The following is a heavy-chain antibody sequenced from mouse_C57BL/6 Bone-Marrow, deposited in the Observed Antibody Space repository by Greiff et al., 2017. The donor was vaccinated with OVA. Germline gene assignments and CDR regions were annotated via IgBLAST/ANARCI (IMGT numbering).Heavy chain of an antibody. CDR2: INPYNGGT. Sequence: VQLQQSGPVLVKPGASVKMSCKASGYTFTDYYMNWVKQSHGKSLEWIGVINPYNGGTSYNQKFKGKATLTVDKSSSTAYMELNSLTSEDSAVYYCARRGWLRRGSYWYFDVWGTGTTVTFSS. D-gene: IGHD2-2*01. CDR1: GYTFTDYY. V-gene: IGHV1-19*01. J-gene: IGHJ1*03. CDR3: ARRGWLRRGSYWYFDV.